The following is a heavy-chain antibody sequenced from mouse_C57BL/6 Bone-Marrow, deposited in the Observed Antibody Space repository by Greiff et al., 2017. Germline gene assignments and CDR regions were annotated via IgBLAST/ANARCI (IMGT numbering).Heavy chain of an antibody. J-gene: IGHJ2*01. Sequence: QVQLQQSGAELARPGASVTLSCQASGYTFPSSGISWVKQRTGQGLEWIGELYPRSGNPYYNERCKGQATLTADKSSSRAYMELRSLTSEDSAVYFCARPSYYYGSFYYFDYRRQGATLPV. CDR3: ARPSYYYGSFYYFDY. CDR1: GYTFPSSG. CDR2: LYPRSGNP. D-gene: IGHD1-1*01. V-gene: IGHV1-81*01.